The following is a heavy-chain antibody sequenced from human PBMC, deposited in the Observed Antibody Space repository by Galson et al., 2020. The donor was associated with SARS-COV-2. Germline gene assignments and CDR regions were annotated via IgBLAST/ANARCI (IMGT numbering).Heavy chain of an antibody. V-gene: IGHV3-30*04. CDR2: ISYDGSNK. Sequence: GESLKISCAASGFTFSIYDMHWVRQAPGKGLEWVAVISYDGSNKFYADSVKGRFTISRDNSKNTVHLQMNSLRAEDTAVYYCARESSIIIGGLGDYWGQGTLVTVSS. J-gene: IGHJ4*02. CDR3: ARESSIIIGGLGDY. CDR1: GFTFSIYD. D-gene: IGHD2-2*01.